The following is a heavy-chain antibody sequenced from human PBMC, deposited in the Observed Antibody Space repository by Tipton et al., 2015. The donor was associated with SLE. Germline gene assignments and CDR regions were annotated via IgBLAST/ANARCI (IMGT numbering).Heavy chain of an antibody. Sequence: TLSLTCTVSGGSTSSYYWSWIRQPPGKGLEWIGYIYTSGSTNYNPSLKGRVTISVDTSKNQFSLKLSSVTAADTAVYYCARHVLGFDYWGQGTLVTVSS. V-gene: IGHV4-4*09. CDR2: IYTSGST. D-gene: IGHD3-10*02. CDR3: ARHVLGFDY. J-gene: IGHJ4*02. CDR1: GGSTSSYY.